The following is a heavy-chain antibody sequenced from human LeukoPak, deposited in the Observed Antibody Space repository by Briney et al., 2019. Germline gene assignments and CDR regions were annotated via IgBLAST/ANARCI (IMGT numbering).Heavy chain of an antibody. CDR2: INPNSSVT. J-gene: IGHJ4*02. CDR3: ARERGGNSPFDS. Sequence: EASVKVSFKTSGYTFTGYYMHWVRQAPGQGLEWMGWINPNSSVTNYAQRFQGRVTMTRDTSISAAYMELRWLTSDDTAVYYCARERGGNSPFDSWGQGTLVTVSS. CDR1: GYTFTGYY. D-gene: IGHD4-23*01. V-gene: IGHV1-2*02.